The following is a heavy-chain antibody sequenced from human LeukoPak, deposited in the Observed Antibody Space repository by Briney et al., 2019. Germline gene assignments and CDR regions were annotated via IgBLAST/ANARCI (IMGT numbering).Heavy chain of an antibody. Sequence: PSETLSLTCAVYGGSFSGYYWSWIRQPPGKGLEWIGEINHSGSTNYNPSLKSRVTISVDTSKNQFSLKLSSVTAADTAVYYCARETIVVVTPCYLDYWGQGTLVTVSS. CDR3: ARETIVVVTPCYLDY. CDR2: INHSGST. J-gene: IGHJ4*02. CDR1: GGSFSGYY. V-gene: IGHV4-34*01. D-gene: IGHD3-22*01.